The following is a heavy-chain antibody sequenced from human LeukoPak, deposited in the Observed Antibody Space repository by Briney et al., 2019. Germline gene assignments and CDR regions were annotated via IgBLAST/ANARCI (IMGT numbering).Heavy chain of an antibody. Sequence: SETLSLTCAVSGDPINSIDWWSWVRQSPARGLAWIGEIYHSGGTNYNPSLKSRVTISVDKSKNHLSLKLTSVTAADTAVYYCARGPPYIVVVTAIGFFDYWGQGALVTVSS. CDR3: ARGPPYIVVVTAIGFFDY. V-gene: IGHV4-4*02. CDR1: GDPINSIDW. CDR2: IYHSGGT. D-gene: IGHD2-21*02. J-gene: IGHJ4*02.